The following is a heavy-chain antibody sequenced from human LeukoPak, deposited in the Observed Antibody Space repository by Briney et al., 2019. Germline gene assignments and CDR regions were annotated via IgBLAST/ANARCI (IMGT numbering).Heavy chain of an antibody. CDR3: ARGSVRGEFDP. CDR2: IYYSGST. Sequence: PSETLSLTCTVSGGSISSSSYYWDWIRQSPGKGLEWIGYIYYSGSTDYNPSLKSRVTMSVDTSKNQFSLKLSSVTAADTAVYSCARGSVRGEFDPWGQGTLVTVSS. CDR1: GGSISSSSYY. D-gene: IGHD3-10*01. J-gene: IGHJ5*02. V-gene: IGHV4-39*07.